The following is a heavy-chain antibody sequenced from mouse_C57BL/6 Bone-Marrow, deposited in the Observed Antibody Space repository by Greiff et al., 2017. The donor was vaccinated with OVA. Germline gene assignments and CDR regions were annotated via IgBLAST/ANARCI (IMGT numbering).Heavy chain of an antibody. CDR2: IYPGDGDT. CDR1: GYAFSSYW. J-gene: IGHJ2*01. CDR3: AWYYGTGYYFDY. Sequence: VKLQESGAELVKPGASVKISCKASGYAFSSYWMNWVKQRPGKGLEWIGQIYPGDGDTNYNGKFKGKATLTADKSYSTAYMQLSSLTSEDSAVYVCAWYYGTGYYFDYWGQGTTLTVSS. V-gene: IGHV1-80*01. D-gene: IGHD1-1*01.